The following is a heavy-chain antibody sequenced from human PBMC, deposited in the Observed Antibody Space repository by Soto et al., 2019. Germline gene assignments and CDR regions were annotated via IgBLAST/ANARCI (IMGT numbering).Heavy chain of an antibody. Sequence: PGESLNLSCKASGYSFRHYLISWVRQVPGKGLEWMGRIDPYDSYTDYSPSFQGHVTISVDKSNSTAYLQWSSLKASDTAMCYCARLTTMIISLNMDVWGQGTTVTVSS. D-gene: IGHD3-22*01. J-gene: IGHJ6*02. CDR2: IDPYDSYT. CDR3: ARLTTMIISLNMDV. CDR1: GYSFRHYL. V-gene: IGHV5-10-1*01.